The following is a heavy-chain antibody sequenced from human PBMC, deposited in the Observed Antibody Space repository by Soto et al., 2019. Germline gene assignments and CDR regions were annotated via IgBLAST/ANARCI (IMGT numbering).Heavy chain of an antibody. CDR2: IFYFGST. CDR3: ARHSPDFDWLSQFDY. Sequence: PSETLSLTCTVSGGSISSYYWSWIRQTPGKGLEWIGYIFYFGSTNYNPSLKSRVTLSIDTSKNQLSLKLSSVTAADTAVYHCARHSPDFDWLSQFDYWGQGTLVTVS. J-gene: IGHJ4*02. V-gene: IGHV4-59*08. CDR1: GGSISSYY. D-gene: IGHD3-9*01.